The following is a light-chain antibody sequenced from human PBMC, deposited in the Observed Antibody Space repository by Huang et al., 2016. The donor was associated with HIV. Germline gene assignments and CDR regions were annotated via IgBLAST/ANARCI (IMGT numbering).Light chain of an antibody. Sequence: DIQMTQSPSSLSAYVGDRVNITCRASRRVNNFLNWYQQKPGKAPKLLIYRTSTLPTGVPSRFSGSGSGTDFTLTISSLQPEDFATYSCQQSYTSPRVTFGPGTTVDIK. CDR2: RTS. J-gene: IGKJ3*01. V-gene: IGKV1-39*01. CDR1: RRVNNF. CDR3: QQSYTSPRVT.